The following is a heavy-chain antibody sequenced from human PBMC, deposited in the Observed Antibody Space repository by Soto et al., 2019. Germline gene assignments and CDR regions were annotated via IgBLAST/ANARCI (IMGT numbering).Heavy chain of an antibody. Sequence: QVQLVQSGAEVKKPGASVKVSCKASGYTFTSYGINWVRQAPGQGLEWMGWISGYSGNTNYAQKLRGRATMTTDTSTSTADMELRSLRSDDTAVYYCAREGGYSYEYYFDYWGQGTLVTVSS. CDR1: GYTFTSYG. CDR2: ISGYSGNT. J-gene: IGHJ4*02. D-gene: IGHD5-18*01. CDR3: AREGGYSYEYYFDY. V-gene: IGHV1-18*01.